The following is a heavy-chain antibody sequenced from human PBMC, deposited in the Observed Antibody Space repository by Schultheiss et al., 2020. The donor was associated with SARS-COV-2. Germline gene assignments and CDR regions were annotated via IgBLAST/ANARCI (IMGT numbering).Heavy chain of an antibody. D-gene: IGHD6-13*01. CDR3: ARDDSSSWANWFDP. CDR1: GGSISSGGYS. CDR2: IYHSGST. V-gene: IGHV4-30-2*01. Sequence: SETLSLTCTVSGGSISSGGYSWSWIRQPPGKGLEWIGYIYHSGSTYYNPSLKSRVTISVDRSKNQFSLKLSSVTAADTAVYYCARDDSSSWANWFDPWGQGTLVTVSS. J-gene: IGHJ5*02.